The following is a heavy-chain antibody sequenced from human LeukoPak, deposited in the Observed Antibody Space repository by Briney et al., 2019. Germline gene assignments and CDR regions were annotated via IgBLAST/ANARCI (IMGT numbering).Heavy chain of an antibody. CDR1: GDSINSSY. Sequence: PSETLSLTCTVSGDSINSSYWGWIRQPAGEGLEWIGRIHTSGSTYYSPSLKSRVTTSVDTSTNQFSLKLSSVTAADTAMYYCARVRLGRGLDYWGQGTLVTVSS. CDR2: IHTSGST. J-gene: IGHJ4*02. V-gene: IGHV4-4*07. CDR3: ARVRLGRGLDY. D-gene: IGHD6-19*01.